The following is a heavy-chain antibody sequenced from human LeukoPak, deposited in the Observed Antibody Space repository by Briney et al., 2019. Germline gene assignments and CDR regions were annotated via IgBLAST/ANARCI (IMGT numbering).Heavy chain of an antibody. Sequence: GGSLRLSCAASGFTFSSYSMNWVRQAPGKGLEWVSSISSSSSYIYYADSVKGRFTISRDNAKNSLYLQMNSLRAEDTAVYYCAREDGYNLGLFDYWGQGTLVTVSS. V-gene: IGHV3-21*01. J-gene: IGHJ4*02. CDR3: AREDGYNLGLFDY. CDR1: GFTFSSYS. D-gene: IGHD5-24*01. CDR2: ISSSSSYI.